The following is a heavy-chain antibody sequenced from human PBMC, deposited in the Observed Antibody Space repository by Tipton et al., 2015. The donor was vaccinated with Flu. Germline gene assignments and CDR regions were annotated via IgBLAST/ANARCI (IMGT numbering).Heavy chain of an antibody. CDR1: GYTFTSYY. J-gene: IGHJ3*02. CDR3: ARPIGLWLHGRSVWFDAFDI. V-gene: IGHV1-46*01. CDR2: INPSGGST. Sequence: QLVQSGAEVKKPGASVKVSCKASGYTFTSYYMHWVRQAPGQGLEWMGIINPSGGSTSYAQKFQGRVTMTRDTSTSTVYMELSSLRSEDTAVYYCARPIGLWLHGRSVWFDAFDIWGQGTMVTVSS. D-gene: IGHD5-18*01.